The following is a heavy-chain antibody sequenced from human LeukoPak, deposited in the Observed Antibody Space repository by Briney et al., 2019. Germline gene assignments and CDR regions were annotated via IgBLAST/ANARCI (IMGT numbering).Heavy chain of an antibody. CDR3: ARLGGYSYGHPPGNYYYYGMDV. Sequence: GESLKISCKGSGYSFTSYWLGWVRQMPGKGLEWMGIIYPGDSDTGYSPSFQGQVTISADKSISTAYLQWSSLKASDTAMYYCARLGGYSYGHPPGNYYYYGMDVWGQGTTVTVSS. CDR2: IYPGDSDT. J-gene: IGHJ6*02. CDR1: GYSFTSYW. V-gene: IGHV5-51*01. D-gene: IGHD5-18*01.